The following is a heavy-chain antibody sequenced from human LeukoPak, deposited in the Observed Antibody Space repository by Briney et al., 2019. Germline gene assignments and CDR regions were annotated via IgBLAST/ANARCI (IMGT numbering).Heavy chain of an antibody. CDR3: ANNFYSSGSWGFDL. CDR1: GFTFSSYA. J-gene: IGHJ3*01. D-gene: IGHD3-10*01. V-gene: IGHV3-23*01. CDR2: ISVTGDSS. Sequence: PGGSLRLSCAASGFTFSSYAMSWVRQAPGKGLEWVSAISVTGDSSNYADSVKGRFTISRDNSKNTLYLQMNSLRAEDTAVYYCANNFYSSGSWGFDLWSQGTLVTVSS.